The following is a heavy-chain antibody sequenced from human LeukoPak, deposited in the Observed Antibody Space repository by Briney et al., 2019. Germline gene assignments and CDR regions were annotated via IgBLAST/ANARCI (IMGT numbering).Heavy chain of an antibody. CDR2: IYYSGST. D-gene: IGHD6-19*01. V-gene: IGHV4-39*01. CDR1: GDSISSSSYY. Sequence: SETLSLTCTVSGDSISSSSYYWGWIRKPPGKGLEWIGTIYYSGSTYYNPSVESRVTISIDTSKNQFSLKLNSVTAADTAVYYCARVLPQWLARYYFDYWGQGSLVTVSS. CDR3: ARVLPQWLARYYFDY. J-gene: IGHJ4*02.